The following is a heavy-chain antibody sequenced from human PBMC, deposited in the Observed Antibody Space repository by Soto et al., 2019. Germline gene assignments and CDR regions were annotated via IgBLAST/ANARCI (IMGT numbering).Heavy chain of an antibody. CDR1: VYSFTTYV. CDR2: ISAHKGNT. Sequence: QVHLVQAGAEVKKPGASVKVSCKGFVYSFTTYVITWVRQAPGQGLEWRGWISAHKGNTNYAQKLQGRVTVTTDTSTSTAYMELRNLRSDDTAVYYCARGRYGDYWGQGALVTVSS. CDR3: ARGRYGDY. V-gene: IGHV1-18*01. J-gene: IGHJ4*02. D-gene: IGHD1-1*01.